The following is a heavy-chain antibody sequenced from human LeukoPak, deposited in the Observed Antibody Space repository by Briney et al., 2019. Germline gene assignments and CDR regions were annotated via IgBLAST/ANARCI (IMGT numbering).Heavy chain of an antibody. CDR2: ITPIFGTA. Sequence: SVKVSCKASGGTFSSYAISWVRQAPGQGLEWMGGITPIFGTANYAQKFQGRVTITADESTSTAYMELSSLRSEDTAVYYCARGRSYSSGWYDFDYWGQGTLVTVSS. V-gene: IGHV1-69*13. D-gene: IGHD6-19*01. J-gene: IGHJ4*02. CDR3: ARGRSYSSGWYDFDY. CDR1: GGTFSSYA.